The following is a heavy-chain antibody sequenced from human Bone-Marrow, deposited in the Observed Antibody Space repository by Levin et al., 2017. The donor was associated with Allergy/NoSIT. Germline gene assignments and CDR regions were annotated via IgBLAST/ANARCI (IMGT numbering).Heavy chain of an antibody. CDR1: GYALTELS. V-gene: IGHV1-24*01. D-gene: IGHD4-23*01. J-gene: IGHJ4*02. CDR2: FDPGDGET. CDR3: ATDYSVVFKLSETNTFDY. Sequence: GESLKISCKVSGYALTELSMHWVRQAPGKGLEWMGGFDPGDGETIYAQKFQGRVTMTEDTSTDTAYMELSSLRSEDTAVYYCATDYSVVFKLSETNTFDYWGQGTLVTVSS.